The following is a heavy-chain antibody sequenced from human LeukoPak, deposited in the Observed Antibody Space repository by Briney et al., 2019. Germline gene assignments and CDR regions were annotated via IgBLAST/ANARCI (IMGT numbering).Heavy chain of an antibody. Sequence: GGSLRLSCAASGFTFDDYAMHWVRQAPGKGLEWVSGISWNSGSIGYADSVKGRFTISRDNAKNSLYLQMNSLRAEDTALYHCAKDWSLAASAFFDYWGQGTLVTVSS. CDR1: GFTFDDYA. CDR3: AKDWSLAASAFFDY. CDR2: ISWNSGSI. J-gene: IGHJ4*02. D-gene: IGHD6-25*01. V-gene: IGHV3-9*01.